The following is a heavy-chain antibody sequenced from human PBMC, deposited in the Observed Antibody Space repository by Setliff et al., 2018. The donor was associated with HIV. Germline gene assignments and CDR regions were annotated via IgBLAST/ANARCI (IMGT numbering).Heavy chain of an antibody. Sequence: SLRLSCAASGFTFTTYWMGWVRQAPGKGLEWVANIKQDGSERKYVDSVQGRFSISRDNAKNSMYLQMNSLRAEDTAIYYCVRDVKTYYFDFWGPGTLVTVSS. J-gene: IGHJ4*02. CDR1: GFTFTTYW. CDR2: IKQDGSER. D-gene: IGHD3-16*01. CDR3: VRDVKTYYFDF. V-gene: IGHV3-7*05.